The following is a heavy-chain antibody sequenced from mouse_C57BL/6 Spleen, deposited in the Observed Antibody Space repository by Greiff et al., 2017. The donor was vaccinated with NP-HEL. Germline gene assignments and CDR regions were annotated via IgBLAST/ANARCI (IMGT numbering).Heavy chain of an antibody. CDR1: GYSITSGYY. CDR3: AKDYYSAMDS. Sequence: EVKLMESGPGLVKPSQSLSLTCSVTGYSITSGYYWNWIRQFPGNKLEWMGYISYDGSNNYNPSLKNRISITRDTSKNHIFLKFNSVSTENTPTYYSAKDYYSAMDSWGQGASVTASS. V-gene: IGHV3-6*01. J-gene: IGHJ4*01. CDR2: ISYDGSN.